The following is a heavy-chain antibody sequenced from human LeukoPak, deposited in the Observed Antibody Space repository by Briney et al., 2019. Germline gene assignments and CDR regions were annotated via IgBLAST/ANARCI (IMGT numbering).Heavy chain of an antibody. Sequence: GGSLRLSCAASGFTFSSYSMNWVRQAPGKGLEWVSYISSSSSTIYYADSVKGRFTISRDNAKNSLYLQMNSLRAEDTAVYYCARGGPTYDILTGYGSPFDYWGQGTLVTVSS. D-gene: IGHD3-9*01. V-gene: IGHV3-48*01. J-gene: IGHJ4*02. CDR2: ISSSSSTI. CDR1: GFTFSSYS. CDR3: ARGGPTYDILTGYGSPFDY.